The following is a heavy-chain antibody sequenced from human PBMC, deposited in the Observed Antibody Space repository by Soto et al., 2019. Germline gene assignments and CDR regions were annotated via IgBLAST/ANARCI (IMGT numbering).Heavy chain of an antibody. CDR2: ISAYNGNT. D-gene: IGHD5-12*01. Sequence: ASVKVSCKASGYTFTSYGISWVRQAPGQGLEWMGWISAYNGNTNYAQKPQGRVTMTTDTSTSTAYMELRSLRSDDTAVYYCARSDRDGYEYYFDYWGQGTLVTVSS. CDR3: ARSDRDGYEYYFDY. V-gene: IGHV1-18*01. J-gene: IGHJ4*02. CDR1: GYTFTSYG.